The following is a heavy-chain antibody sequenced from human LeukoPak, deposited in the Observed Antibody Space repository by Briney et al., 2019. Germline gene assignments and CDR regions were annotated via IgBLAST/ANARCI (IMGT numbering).Heavy chain of an antibody. V-gene: IGHV3-53*01. D-gene: IGHD2-8*01. CDR1: GFTVSSNY. CDR3: AKVRIPGYCTNGVCYQPFDY. CDR2: IYSGGVT. Sequence: GGSLRLSCAASGFTVSSNYMSWVRQAPGKGLEWVSLIYSGGVTYYADSVKGRFIISRDNSKNTLYLQMNSLRAEDTAVYYCAKVRIPGYCTNGVCYQPFDYWGQGTLVTVSS. J-gene: IGHJ4*02.